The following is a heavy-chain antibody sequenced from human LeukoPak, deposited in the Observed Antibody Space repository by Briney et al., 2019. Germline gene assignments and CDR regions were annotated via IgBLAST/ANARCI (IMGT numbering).Heavy chain of an antibody. D-gene: IGHD4-17*01. CDR3: SKAGRPAVTSWAYFDY. CDR1: GFTFDDYA. J-gene: IGHJ4*02. V-gene: IGHV3-20*04. Sequence: GGSLRLSCVASGFTFDDYAMSWVRQAPGMGLEYVSGISWNANKIGYADSVKGRFTISRDNAKNSLYLQMNSLTTEDTALYYCSKAGRPAVTSWAYFDYWGQGTLVTVSS. CDR2: ISWNANKI.